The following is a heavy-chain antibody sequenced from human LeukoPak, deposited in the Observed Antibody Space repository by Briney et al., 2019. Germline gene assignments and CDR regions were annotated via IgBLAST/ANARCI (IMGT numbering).Heavy chain of an antibody. D-gene: IGHD1-26*01. CDR1: GYTFTSYY. V-gene: IGHV1-46*01. CDR2: INPSGGST. J-gene: IGHJ4*02. Sequence: GASVKVSCKASGYTFTSYYMHWARQAPGQGLEWMGIINPSGGSTSYAQKFQGRVTMTRDTSTSTVYMELSSLRSEDTAVYYCARHSGSYYALDYWGQGTLVTVSS. CDR3: ARHSGSYYALDY.